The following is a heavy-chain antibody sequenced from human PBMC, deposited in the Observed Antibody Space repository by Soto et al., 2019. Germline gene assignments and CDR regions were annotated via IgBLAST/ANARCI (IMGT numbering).Heavy chain of an antibody. CDR1: GGSISSGDYY. CDR3: ARGMDYDSSGYEPLDY. Sequence: PSETLSLTCTVSGGSISSGDYYWSWIRQPPGKGLEWIGYIYYSGSTYYNPSLKSRVTISVDTSKNQFSLKLSSVTAADTAVYYCARGMDYDSSGYEPLDYWGQGTLVTVSS. J-gene: IGHJ4*02. V-gene: IGHV4-30-4*01. CDR2: IYYSGST. D-gene: IGHD3-22*01.